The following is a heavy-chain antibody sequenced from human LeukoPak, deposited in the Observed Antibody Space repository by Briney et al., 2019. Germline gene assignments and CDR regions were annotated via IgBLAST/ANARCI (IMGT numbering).Heavy chain of an antibody. CDR1: GGSFSGYY. Sequence: PSETLSLTCAVYGGSFSGYYWSWIRQPPGKGLERIGEINHSGSTNYNPSLKSRVTISVDTSKNQFSLKLSSVTAADTAVYYCARLKKWPIFGVVITLLNWFDPWGQGTLVTVSS. V-gene: IGHV4-34*01. CDR2: INHSGST. CDR3: ARLKKWPIFGVVITLLNWFDP. D-gene: IGHD3-3*01. J-gene: IGHJ5*02.